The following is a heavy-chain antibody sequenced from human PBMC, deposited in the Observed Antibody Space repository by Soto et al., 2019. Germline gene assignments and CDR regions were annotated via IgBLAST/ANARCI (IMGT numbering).Heavy chain of an antibody. CDR1: GFTFSSYW. CDR3: AGDVESRGIRNLGAFDF. J-gene: IGHJ3*01. V-gene: IGHV3-7*01. CDR2: IKQDGTEK. Sequence: EVQLVESGGGLVQPGGSLRLSCAASGFTFSSYWMTWVRQAPGKGLEWVANIKQDGTEKYYVDSVKGRCTIPRDNAKNSLYLQMSSLRAEDTAVYYCAGDVESRGIRNLGAFDFWGQGTMVTVSS. D-gene: IGHD3-16*01.